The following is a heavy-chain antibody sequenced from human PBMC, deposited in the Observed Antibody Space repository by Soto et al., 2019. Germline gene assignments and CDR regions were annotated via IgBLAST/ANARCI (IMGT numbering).Heavy chain of an antibody. D-gene: IGHD5-12*01. V-gene: IGHV4-30-4*01. J-gene: IGHJ4*02. Sequence: SETLSLTCTVSGGSVSSGDYFWSWIRQPPGKGLEWIGYIYDSGSSYYNPSLKSRVTMSVDTSKNQFSLKLRSVTAADTAMYYCAREKGYISGPKNFDSWGQGTLVTVYS. CDR2: IYDSGSS. CDR3: AREKGYISGPKNFDS. CDR1: GGSVSSGDYF.